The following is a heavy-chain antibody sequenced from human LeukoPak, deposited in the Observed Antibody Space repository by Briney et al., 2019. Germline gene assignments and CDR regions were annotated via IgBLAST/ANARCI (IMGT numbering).Heavy chain of an antibody. CDR1: GYTFTSYG. V-gene: IGHV1-18*04. CDR3: AREGGRGYSYGRDY. Sequence: ASVKVSCKASGYTFTSYGISWVRQAPGQGLEWMGWISAYNGNTNYARKLQGRATMTTDTSTSTAYMELRSLRSEDTAVYYCAREGGRGYSYGRDYWGQGTLVTVFS. D-gene: IGHD5-18*01. J-gene: IGHJ4*02. CDR2: ISAYNGNT.